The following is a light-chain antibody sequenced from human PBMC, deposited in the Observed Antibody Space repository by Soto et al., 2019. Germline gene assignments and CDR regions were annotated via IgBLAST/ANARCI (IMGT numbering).Light chain of an antibody. V-gene: IGKV3-20*01. CDR3: QQYGSSPPLT. J-gene: IGKJ4*01. CDR1: QSVSSSY. CDR2: GAS. Sequence: EIVLTQSPGTMSLYPGERATLSYRASQSVSSSYLGWYQQKPGQAPRLLIYGASNRATGIPDRFSGSGSGTEFTLTISRLEPEDFAVYYCQQYGSSPPLTFGGGTKVDIK.